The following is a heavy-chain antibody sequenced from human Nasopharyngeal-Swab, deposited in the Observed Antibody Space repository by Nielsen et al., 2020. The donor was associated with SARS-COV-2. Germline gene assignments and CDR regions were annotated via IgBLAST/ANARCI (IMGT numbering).Heavy chain of an antibody. CDR3: ASVGSSSWYQLWFDP. V-gene: IGHV4-34*01. J-gene: IGHJ5*02. CDR2: INHSGST. Sequence: WIRQPPGKGLEWIGEINHSGSTNYNPSLKSRVTISVDPSPPPFSLTLSSVTAADPAVSYCASVGSSSWYQLWFDPWGQGTLVTVSS. D-gene: IGHD6-13*01.